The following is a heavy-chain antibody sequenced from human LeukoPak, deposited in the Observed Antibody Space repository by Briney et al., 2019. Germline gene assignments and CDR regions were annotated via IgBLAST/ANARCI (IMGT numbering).Heavy chain of an antibody. CDR1: GGTFSNYV. CDR2: IIPIFGTA. Sequence: GSSVKVSCKASGGTFSNYVISWVRQAPGQGLEWMGGIIPIFGTANYAQKYQGRVTITTDESTSTAYMELSSLTSEDTAVYYCARTHRGPFYITYYMAVWGKGTTVTVSS. J-gene: IGHJ6*03. CDR3: ARTHRGPFYITYYMAV. V-gene: IGHV1-69*05. D-gene: IGHD1-14*01.